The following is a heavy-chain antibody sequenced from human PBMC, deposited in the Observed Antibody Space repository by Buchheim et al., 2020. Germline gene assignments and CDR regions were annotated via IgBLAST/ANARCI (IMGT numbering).Heavy chain of an antibody. Sequence: QVQLVQSGAEVKKPGASVKVSCKASGYTFTGYYMHWVRQAPGQGLEWMGRINPNSGGTNYAQKFQGRVTLTRDPSINTAYMELSRLRSDDTAVYYCARELGQTTVTTDYFDYWGQGTL. CDR2: INPNSGGT. D-gene: IGHD4-17*01. CDR3: ARELGQTTVTTDYFDY. J-gene: IGHJ4*02. V-gene: IGHV1-2*06. CDR1: GYTFTGYY.